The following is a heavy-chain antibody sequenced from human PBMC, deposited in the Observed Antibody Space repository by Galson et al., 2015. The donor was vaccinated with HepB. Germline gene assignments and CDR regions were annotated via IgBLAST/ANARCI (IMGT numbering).Heavy chain of an antibody. Sequence: SVKVSCKASGLTFTNSAVHWVRQVRGQRLEWIGWIVVASGNTLYAQKFQERVTISRDMSTSTAYMELSSLTSDDTAVYYCATKPAGSGSSGGWFDPWGQGTLVTVSS. CDR3: ATKPAGSGSSGGWFDP. D-gene: IGHD3-10*01. CDR1: GLTFTNSA. J-gene: IGHJ5*02. CDR2: IVVASGNT. V-gene: IGHV1-58*01.